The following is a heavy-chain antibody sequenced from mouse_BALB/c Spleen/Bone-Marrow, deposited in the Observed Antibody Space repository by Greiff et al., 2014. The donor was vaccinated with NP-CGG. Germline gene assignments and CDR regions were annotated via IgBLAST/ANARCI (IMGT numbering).Heavy chain of an antibody. J-gene: IGHJ2*01. CDR3: ARIYYGNHY. CDR2: INPGSGGT. CDR1: GYAFTNYL. V-gene: IGHV1-54*01. D-gene: IGHD2-1*01. Sequence: VQLQQSGAELVRPGTSVKVSCKASGYAFTNYLIEWVKQRPGQGLEWIGVINPGSGGTNYNEKFKGKATLTADKSSSTAYMQLSSLTSDDSAVYFCARIYYGNHYWGQGTTLTVSS.